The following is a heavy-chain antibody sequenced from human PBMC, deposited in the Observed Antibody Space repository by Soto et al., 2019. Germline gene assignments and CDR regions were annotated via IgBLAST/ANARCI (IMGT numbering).Heavy chain of an antibody. Sequence: PGGSLRLSCAASGFTFSDYYMSWIRQAPGKGLEWVSYISSSGSTIYYADSVKGRFTISRDNAKNSLYLQMNSLRAEDTAVYYCARDDHSSGWSGDKGGFDYWGQGTLVTVSS. D-gene: IGHD6-19*01. CDR2: ISSSGSTI. V-gene: IGHV3-11*01. CDR1: GFTFSDYY. J-gene: IGHJ4*02. CDR3: ARDDHSSGWSGDKGGFDY.